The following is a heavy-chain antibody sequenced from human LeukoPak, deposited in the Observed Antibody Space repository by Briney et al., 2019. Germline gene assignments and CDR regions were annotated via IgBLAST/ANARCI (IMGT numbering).Heavy chain of an antibody. CDR2: VYSGVNT. Sequence: GGSLGLSCAASGFTVSSNYMSWVRQAPGKGLEWVSVVYSGVNTYYADSVKGRFTISRDNSRNTLYLQMNSLRAEDTAVYYCARVMDYFDYWGQGTLVTVSS. J-gene: IGHJ4*02. CDR1: GFTVSSNY. D-gene: IGHD5-24*01. CDR3: ARVMDYFDY. V-gene: IGHV3-53*01.